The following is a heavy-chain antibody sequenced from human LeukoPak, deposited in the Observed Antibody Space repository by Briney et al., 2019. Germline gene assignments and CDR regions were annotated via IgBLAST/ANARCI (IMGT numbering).Heavy chain of an antibody. CDR1: GYTFTGYY. J-gene: IGHJ6*02. CDR2: INPNSGGT. CDR3: ARRDDFWSGYPLPYDPVNYYGMDV. Sequence: ASVKVSCKASGYTFTGYYMHWVRQAPGQGLEWMGWINPNSGGTNYAQKFQGRVTMTRDTSISTAYMELSRLRSDDTAVYYCARRDDFWSGYPLPYDPVNYYGMDVWGQGTTVTVSS. D-gene: IGHD3-3*01. V-gene: IGHV1-2*02.